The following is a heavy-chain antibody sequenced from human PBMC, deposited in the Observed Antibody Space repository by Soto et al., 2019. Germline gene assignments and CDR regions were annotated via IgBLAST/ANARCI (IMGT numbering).Heavy chain of an antibody. D-gene: IGHD2-8*01. V-gene: IGHV3-30-3*01. J-gene: IGHJ3*02. CDR1: GFTCSSYA. CDR3: ASAVGVGFDI. CDR2: ISYDGSNK. Sequence: GGALRLSCAASGFTCSSYAMHWVRQAPGKGLEWVAVISYDGSNKYYADSVKGRFTISRDNSKNTLYLQMNSLRAEDTAVYYCASAVGVGFDIWGQGTMVTVSS.